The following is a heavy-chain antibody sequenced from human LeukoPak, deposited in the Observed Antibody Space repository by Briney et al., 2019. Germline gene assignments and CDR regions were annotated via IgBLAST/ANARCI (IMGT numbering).Heavy chain of an antibody. V-gene: IGHV3-48*03. Sequence: GGSPRLSCAASGFTVSSYEMNWVRQAPGKGLEWVSYISSSGSTIYYADSVKGRFTISRDSAKNSLYLQMSSLRAEDTAVYYCARESSGNYYVGFDYWGQGTLVTVSS. J-gene: IGHJ4*02. CDR3: ARESSGNYYVGFDY. D-gene: IGHD1-26*01. CDR1: GFTVSSYE. CDR2: ISSSGSTI.